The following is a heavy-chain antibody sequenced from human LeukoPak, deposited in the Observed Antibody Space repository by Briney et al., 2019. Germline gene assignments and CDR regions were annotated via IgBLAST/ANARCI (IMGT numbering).Heavy chain of an antibody. Sequence: PGGSLRLSCAASGFTFSSYEMNWVRQAPGKGLEWVSYISSSGSTIYYADSVKGRFTISRDNAKNSLYLQMNSLRAEDTAVYYCAKDQESFPFGGSYSKSAEVDYWGQGTLVTVSS. V-gene: IGHV3-48*03. CDR1: GFTFSSYE. CDR3: AKDQESFPFGGSYSKSAEVDY. J-gene: IGHJ4*02. D-gene: IGHD1-26*01. CDR2: ISSSGSTI.